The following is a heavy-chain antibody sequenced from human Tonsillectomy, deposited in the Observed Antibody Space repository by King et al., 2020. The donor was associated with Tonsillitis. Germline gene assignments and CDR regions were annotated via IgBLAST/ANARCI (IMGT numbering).Heavy chain of an antibody. V-gene: IGHV4-30-2*01. CDR1: GGSISSGGYS. J-gene: IGHJ4*02. Sequence: MQLQESGSGLVKPSQTLSLTCAVSGGSISSGGYSWSWIRQPPGKGLEWIGYIYQSGSTYYNPSLKSRVTISVDRSKNQFSLKLRSVTAADTAVYYCARVFYDYGDYRVGYFDSWGQGTLVTVSS. D-gene: IGHD4-17*01. CDR3: ARVFYDYGDYRVGYFDS. CDR2: IYQSGST.